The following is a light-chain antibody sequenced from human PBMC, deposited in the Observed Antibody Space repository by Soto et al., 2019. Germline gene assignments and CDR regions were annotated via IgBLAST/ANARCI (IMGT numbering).Light chain of an antibody. V-gene: IGLV2-14*01. CDR2: DVT. J-gene: IGLJ1*01. CDR1: SSDVGAYNY. CDR3: NSYTTSSTLYV. Sequence: QSVLTQPASVSGSPGQSITISCTGTSSDVGAYNYVSWYQQHPGKAPKLMIYDVTNRPSGVFNRFSGSKSGNTASLTISGLQAEDEADYYCNSYTTSSTLYVFGSGTKVT.